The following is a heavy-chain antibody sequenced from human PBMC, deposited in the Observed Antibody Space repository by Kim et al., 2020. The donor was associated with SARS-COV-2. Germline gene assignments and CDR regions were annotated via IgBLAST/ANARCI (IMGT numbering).Heavy chain of an antibody. CDR2: ISSSSSTI. CDR3: ARVTRQNKTPYGSGSPRDDY. Sequence: GGSLRLSCAASGFTFSSYSMNWVRQAPGKGLEWVSYISSSSSTIYYADSVKGRFTISRDNAKNSLYLQMNRLRDEDTAVYYCARVTRQNKTPYGSGSPRDDYWGQGTLVTVSS. J-gene: IGHJ4*01. D-gene: IGHD3-10*01. V-gene: IGHV3-48*02. CDR1: GFTFSSYS.